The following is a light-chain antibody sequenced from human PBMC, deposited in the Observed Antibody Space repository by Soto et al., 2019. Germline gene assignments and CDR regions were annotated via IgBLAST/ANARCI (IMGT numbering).Light chain of an antibody. CDR1: QSISNH. Sequence: DIPMAPSPSSLSASVRDRITITCRASQSISNHLNWYQQKPGKGPNLLIYAASSLQRGVPSRFSGSGSGRDFVLTISSLQPEDSATYYCQQSYGTPWTGGQGTKG. J-gene: IGKJ1*01. CDR3: QQSYGTPWT. CDR2: AAS. V-gene: IGKV1-39*01.